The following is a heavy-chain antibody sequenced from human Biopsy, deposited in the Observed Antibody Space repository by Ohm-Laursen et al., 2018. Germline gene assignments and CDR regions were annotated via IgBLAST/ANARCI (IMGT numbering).Heavy chain of an antibody. J-gene: IGHJ6*02. D-gene: IGHD2-15*01. Sequence: SDTLSLTCTVSGVSITAYYWSWIRQPPGKGLECIGNIHHSGSTNYNPSLKSRPTISVDTPKNQFSLKQSSVTAADTAVYYCARMDCSGGSCHYYSYGMDVWGQGTTVTVSS. CDR2: IHHSGST. CDR1: GVSITAYY. CDR3: ARMDCSGGSCHYYSYGMDV. V-gene: IGHV4-4*09.